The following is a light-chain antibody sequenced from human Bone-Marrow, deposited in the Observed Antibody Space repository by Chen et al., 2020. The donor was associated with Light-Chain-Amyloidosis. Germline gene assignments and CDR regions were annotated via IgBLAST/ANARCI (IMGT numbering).Light chain of an antibody. J-gene: IGLJ1*01. CDR2: EVT. Sequence: QSALTQPASVSGSPGEWITISCTGTSSDGGGYNHVSWYQQHPDKAPKLLIDEVTNRPSWVPDRFSASKSDNTTSLTISGLPTEDDADYFSISYTITNTLVFGSGTMVTVL. CDR3: ISYTITNTLV. CDR1: SSDGGGYNH. V-gene: IGLV2-14*01.